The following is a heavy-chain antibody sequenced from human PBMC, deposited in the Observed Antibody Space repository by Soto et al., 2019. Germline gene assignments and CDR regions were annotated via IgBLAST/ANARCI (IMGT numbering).Heavy chain of an antibody. CDR1: GNTFTYRY. CDR3: ASGGAGSGPFTWELPDH. CDR2: ITPFSGDV. V-gene: IGHV1-45*02. J-gene: IGHJ4*02. D-gene: IGHD1-26*01. Sequence: ASVKVSCKALGNTFTYRYLHWVRQAPGQALEWMGWITPFSGDVHYAQKFQERATITRDRSINTAYMRMSSLRSEDTAMYFCASGGAGSGPFTWELPDHWGQGTLVTVSS.